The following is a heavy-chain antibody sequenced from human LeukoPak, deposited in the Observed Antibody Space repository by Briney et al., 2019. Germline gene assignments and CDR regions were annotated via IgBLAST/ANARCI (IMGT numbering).Heavy chain of an antibody. CDR3: ASSFPRRDDYISNYFDY. CDR2: ISSSGTYI. D-gene: IGHD5-24*01. J-gene: IGHJ4*02. V-gene: IGHV3-21*01. CDR1: GFTFSTYS. Sequence: GGSLRLSCAASGFTFSTYSMNWARQAPGRGLEGVSSISSSGTYIYYADSMRGRFTISRDNSKNSLYLQMNSLRAEDTAVYYCASSFPRRDDYISNYFDYWGQGTLVTVSS.